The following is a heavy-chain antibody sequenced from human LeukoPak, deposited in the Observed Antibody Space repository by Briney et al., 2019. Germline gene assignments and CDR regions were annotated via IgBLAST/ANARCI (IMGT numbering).Heavy chain of an antibody. D-gene: IGHD3-9*01. Sequence: ASVKVSCKASGYTFTSYYMHWVRQAPGRGLEWMGIINPSGGSTSYAQKFQGRVTMTRDTSTSTVYMELSSLRSEDTAVYYCARDRPPLLRYFDWRGAFDIWGQGTMVTVSS. CDR3: ARDRPPLLRYFDWRGAFDI. CDR2: INPSGGST. V-gene: IGHV1-46*01. CDR1: GYTFTSYY. J-gene: IGHJ3*02.